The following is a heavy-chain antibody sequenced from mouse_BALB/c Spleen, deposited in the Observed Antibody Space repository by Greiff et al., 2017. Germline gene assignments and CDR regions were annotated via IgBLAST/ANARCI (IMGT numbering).Heavy chain of an antibody. CDR2: IFPGTGTT. J-gene: IGHJ4*01. CDR1: GYTFTSYW. D-gene: IGHD2-3*01. CDR3: ARQDDGLYAMDY. Sequence: VQLQQSGAELVKPGASVKLSCKTSGYTFTSYWIQWVKQRPGQGLGWIGEIFPGTGTTYYNEKFKGKATLTIDTSSSTAYMQLSSLTSEDSAVYFCARQDDGLYAMDYWGQGTSVTFSS. V-gene: IGHV1S132*01.